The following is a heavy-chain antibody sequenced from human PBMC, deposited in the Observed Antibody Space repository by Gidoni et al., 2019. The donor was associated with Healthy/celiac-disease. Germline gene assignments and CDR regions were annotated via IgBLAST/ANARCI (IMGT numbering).Heavy chain of an antibody. V-gene: IGHV1-8*01. Sequence: QVQLVQSGAEVTKPGASAKVSCKASGYTFTSYDINWVRQATGQGLEWMGWMNPNSGNTGYAEKFQGRVTMTRNTSISTAYMELSSLRSEDTAVYYCARYYGDYLYYFDYWGQGTLVTVSS. D-gene: IGHD4-17*01. CDR1: GYTFTSYD. J-gene: IGHJ4*02. CDR3: ARYYGDYLYYFDY. CDR2: MNPNSGNT.